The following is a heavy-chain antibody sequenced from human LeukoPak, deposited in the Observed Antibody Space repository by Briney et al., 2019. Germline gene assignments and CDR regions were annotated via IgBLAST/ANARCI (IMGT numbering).Heavy chain of an antibody. Sequence: GGSLRLSCAASGFTFDDYTMHWVRQAPGKGLEWVSLISWDGGSTYYADSVKGRFTISRDNSKNSLCLQMNSLRTEDTALYYCAKDIGVGYCNGCLFDYWGQGTLVTVSS. CDR3: AKDIGVGYCNGCLFDY. J-gene: IGHJ4*02. V-gene: IGHV3-43*01. CDR1: GFTFDDYT. D-gene: IGHD2-15*01. CDR2: ISWDGGST.